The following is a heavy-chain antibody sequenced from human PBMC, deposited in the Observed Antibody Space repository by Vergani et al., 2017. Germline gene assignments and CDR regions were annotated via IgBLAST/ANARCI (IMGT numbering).Heavy chain of an antibody. CDR3: ARDRRYCSGGSCPGYYFDY. CDR1: GYTFTGYY. D-gene: IGHD2-15*01. V-gene: IGHV1-2*02. J-gene: IGHJ4*02. CDR2: INPNSGGT. Sequence: QVQLVQSGAEVKKPGASVKVSCKASGYTFTGYYMHWVRQAPGQGLEWMGWINPNSGGTNYAQKFQGRVTMTRDTSISTAYMELSRLRSDDTAVYYCARDRRYCSGGSCPGYYFDYWGQGTLVTVSS.